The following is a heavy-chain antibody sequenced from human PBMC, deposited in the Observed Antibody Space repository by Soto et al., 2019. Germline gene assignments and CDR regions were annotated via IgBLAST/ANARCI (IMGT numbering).Heavy chain of an antibody. CDR3: AKDKMEQWLVGGYFDN. D-gene: IGHD6-19*01. J-gene: IGHJ4*02. CDR1: GFTFSGHA. V-gene: IGHV3-23*01. CDR2: IIADGGGA. Sequence: PGGSLRLSCAAAGFTFSGHAMGWVRQAPGKGLEWVSAIIADGGGAYYAESVKGRFTMSRDNSKNTLSLQMNTLRAEDTAVYYCAKDKMEQWLVGGYFDNWGPGTQVTVSS.